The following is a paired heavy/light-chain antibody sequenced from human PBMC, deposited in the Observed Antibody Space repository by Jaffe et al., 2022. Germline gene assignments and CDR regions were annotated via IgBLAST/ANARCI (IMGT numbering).Light chain of an antibody. V-gene: IGKV1-39*01. CDR3: QQSDSIPLT. Sequence: DIQMTQSPSSLSASVGDRVTITCRASQSISNYLNWYQQKPGKAPKLLIYAASSLQSGVPSRFSGSGSGTDFTLTISSLQPEDFATYYCQQSDSIPLTFGGGTKVDIK. CDR1: QSISNY. CDR2: AAS. J-gene: IGKJ4*01.
Heavy chain of an antibody. D-gene: IGHD5-12*01. V-gene: IGHV6-1*01. J-gene: IGHJ4*02. Sequence: QLQLQQSGPGLVKPSQTLSLTCAISGDSVSSNSAAWNWIRQSPSRGLEWLGRTYYRSKWYNDYAVSVKSRITINPDTSKNQFSLQLNSVTPEDTAVYYCARELQPVDYFDYWGQGTLVTVSS. CDR2: TYYRSKWYN. CDR3: ARELQPVDYFDY. CDR1: GDSVSSNSAA.